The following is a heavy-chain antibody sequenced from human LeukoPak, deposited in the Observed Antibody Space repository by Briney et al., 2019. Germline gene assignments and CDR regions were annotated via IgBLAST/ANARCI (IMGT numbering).Heavy chain of an antibody. CDR2: INPSGGST. CDR3: ARAGYSSSWYSPGNWFDP. V-gene: IGHV1-46*01. CDR1: GYTFTRHY. J-gene: IGHJ5*02. Sequence: ASVKVSCKASGYTFTRHYMHWVRQAPGQGLEWMGIINPSGGSTSYAQKFQGRVTMTRDMSTSTVYMELSSLRSEDTAVYYCARAGYSSSWYSPGNWFDPWGQGTLVTVSS. D-gene: IGHD6-13*01.